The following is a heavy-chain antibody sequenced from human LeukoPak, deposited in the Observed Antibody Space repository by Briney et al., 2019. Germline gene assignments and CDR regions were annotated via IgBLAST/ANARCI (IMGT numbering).Heavy chain of an antibody. CDR3: ARAYSGSYPDFDY. J-gene: IGHJ4*02. D-gene: IGHD1-26*01. CDR2: ISSSSSYT. CDR1: GFTFSSYE. V-gene: IGHV3-11*03. Sequence: GGSLRLSCAASGFTFSSYEMDWVRQAPGKGLEWVSYISSSSSYTNYADSVKGRFTISRDNAKNSLYLQMNSLRAEDTAVYYCARAYSGSYPDFDYWGQGTLVTVSS.